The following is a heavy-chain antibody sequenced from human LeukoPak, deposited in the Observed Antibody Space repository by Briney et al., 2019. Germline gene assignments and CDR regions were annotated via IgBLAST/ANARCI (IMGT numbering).Heavy chain of an antibody. V-gene: IGHV4-59*08. J-gene: IGHJ4*02. CDR3: ARLHDGYRYGADY. Sequence: SETLSLTCTVSGGSISSYYWSWIRQPPGKGLEWIGYIYYSGSTNYNPSLKSRVTISVDTSKNQFSLKLSPVTAADTAVYYCARLHDGYRYGADYWGQGTLVTAS. D-gene: IGHD5-18*01. CDR1: GGSISSYY. CDR2: IYYSGST.